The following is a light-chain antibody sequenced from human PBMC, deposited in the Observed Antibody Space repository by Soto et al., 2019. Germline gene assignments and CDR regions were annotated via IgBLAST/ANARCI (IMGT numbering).Light chain of an antibody. J-gene: IGKJ1*01. CDR1: QTISSW. Sequence: DIQMTQSPSTLSASVGDRVTITCLASQTISSWLAWYQQKPGKAPKLLIYDVSSLESGVPSRFSGSGSGTEFTLTISSLQPEDFATYSCQQSYSTTWTFGQGTKVDIK. V-gene: IGKV1-5*01. CDR2: DVS. CDR3: QQSYSTTWT.